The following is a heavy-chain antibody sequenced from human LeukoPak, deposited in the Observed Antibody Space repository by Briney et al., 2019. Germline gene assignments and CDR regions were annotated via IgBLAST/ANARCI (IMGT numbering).Heavy chain of an antibody. J-gene: IGHJ4*02. D-gene: IGHD6-6*01. CDR2: ISYDGSNY. CDR3: ARDSKEYSSSSAFDY. CDR1: GFTLSSYA. Sequence: GGSLRLSCAASGFTLSSYAMHWVRQAPGKGLEWVAVISYDGSNYYYGDSVKGRFTISRDNSKNTLYLQMNNLRTEDTAVYYCARDSKEYSSSSAFDYWGQGTLVTVSS. V-gene: IGHV3-30-3*01.